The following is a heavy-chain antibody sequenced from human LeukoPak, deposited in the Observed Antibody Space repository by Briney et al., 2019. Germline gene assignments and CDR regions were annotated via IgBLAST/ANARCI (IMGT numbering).Heavy chain of an antibody. Sequence: SETLSLTCTVSGGSIRSSSYYWSWIRQPPGKGLEWIGRIYYNGSTYYSPSLKSRVTISVDTSKNQFSLKLNSVTAADTAVYYCARDFGEGDWDPGYFDYWGQGTLVTVSS. CDR2: IYYNGST. D-gene: IGHD2-21*02. V-gene: IGHV4-39*07. CDR3: ARDFGEGDWDPGYFDY. J-gene: IGHJ4*02. CDR1: GGSIRSSSYY.